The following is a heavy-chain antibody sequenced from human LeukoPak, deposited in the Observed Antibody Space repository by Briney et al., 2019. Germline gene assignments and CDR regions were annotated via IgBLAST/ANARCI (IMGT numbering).Heavy chain of an antibody. CDR3: VRGSHYDILTGYYPEYLQH. V-gene: IGHV3-21*01. J-gene: IGHJ1*01. Sequence: GGSLRLSCAASGFTFSSYSMNWVRQAPGKGLEWVSYISSSSSYIYYADSVKGRLTISRDNAKNVLYLQMNSLRAEDTAVYYCVRGSHYDILTGYYPEYLQHWGQGTLVTVSS. D-gene: IGHD3-9*01. CDR1: GFTFSSYS. CDR2: ISSSSSYI.